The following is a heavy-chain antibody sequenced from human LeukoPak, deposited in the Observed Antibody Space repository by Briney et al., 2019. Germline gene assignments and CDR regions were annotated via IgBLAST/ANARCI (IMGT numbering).Heavy chain of an antibody. V-gene: IGHV3-33*01. J-gene: IGHJ4*02. CDR3: ARDYYGSGTPFDY. CDR1: GFTFSSYG. CDR2: IWYDGSNK. Sequence: PGGSLRLSCAASGFTFSSYGMHWVRQAPGKGLEWVAVIWYDGSNKYYADSVKGRFTISRDNSKNTLYLQMNSLRAEDTAVYYCARDYYGSGTPFDYWGQGTLVTVSS. D-gene: IGHD3-10*01.